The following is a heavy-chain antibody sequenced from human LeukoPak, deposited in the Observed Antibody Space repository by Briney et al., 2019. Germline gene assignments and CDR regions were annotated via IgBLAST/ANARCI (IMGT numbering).Heavy chain of an antibody. J-gene: IGHJ4*02. D-gene: IGHD1-26*01. CDR1: GFTVSTNY. Sequence: GGSLRLSCAASGFTVSTNYISWVRQAPGQGLEWVSVIYSAASTYYADSVKGRFTISRENSKNTLYLQMNSLRAEDTAVYYCAKDRSRADYCGQGTLVTVSS. V-gene: IGHV3-53*01. CDR2: IYSAAST. CDR3: AKDRSRADY.